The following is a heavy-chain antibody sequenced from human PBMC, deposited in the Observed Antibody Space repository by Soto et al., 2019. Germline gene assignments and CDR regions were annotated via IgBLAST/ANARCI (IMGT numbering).Heavy chain of an antibody. J-gene: IGHJ4*02. Sequence: SETLSLTCDVSGDSIINNYWWTWVRQFPGEGLQWIGEVFHSGTTNYNPPLKNRVSISVDKSNNRFSLRLTSVTAADTAVYYCSRGDFWSGSDYWGQGIQVTVSS. CDR2: VFHSGTT. CDR3: SRGDFWSGSDY. CDR1: GDSIINNYW. D-gene: IGHD3-3*01. V-gene: IGHV4-4*02.